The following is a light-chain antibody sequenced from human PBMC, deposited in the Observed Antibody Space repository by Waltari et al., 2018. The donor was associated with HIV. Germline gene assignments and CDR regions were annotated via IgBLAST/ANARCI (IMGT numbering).Light chain of an antibody. CDR2: DVS. CDR3: SSYTSSNTLPYV. Sequence: QSALTQPAPASGSPGQSITITCTGTSSDVGGFNYVPWYQQHPGKAPKLMIYDVSNRPSGVSNRFSGSKSGNTASLTISGLQAEDEADYYCSSYTSSNTLPYVFGTGTKVTVL. V-gene: IGLV2-14*03. CDR1: SSDVGGFNY. J-gene: IGLJ1*01.